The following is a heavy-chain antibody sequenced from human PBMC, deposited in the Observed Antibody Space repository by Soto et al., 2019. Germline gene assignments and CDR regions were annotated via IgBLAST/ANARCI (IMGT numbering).Heavy chain of an antibody. CDR2: MYYGGSS. D-gene: IGHD3-3*01. V-gene: IGHV4-39*01. Sequence: QLQLQESGPGLVKPSETLSLTCTVSGGSISRSSYYWGWIRQPPGKGLEWIGSMYYGGSSYYNLSLKSQATISVDTSKNQLSLKVSSVPAADTAVYYCARHVGGGSVLYYYYMDVWGKGTTVTVSS. CDR3: ARHVGGGSVLYYYYMDV. J-gene: IGHJ6*03. CDR1: GGSISRSSYY.